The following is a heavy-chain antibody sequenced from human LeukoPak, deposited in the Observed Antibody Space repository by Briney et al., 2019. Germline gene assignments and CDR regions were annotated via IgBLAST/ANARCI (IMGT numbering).Heavy chain of an antibody. D-gene: IGHD6-13*01. V-gene: IGHV1-18*01. Sequence: ASVKVSCKVSGYTLTELSMHWVRQAPGKGLEWMGWISAYNGNTNYAQKLQGRVTMTTDTSTSTAYMELRSLRSDDTAVYYCARESVAAAGISDVYYWGQGTLVTVSS. CDR3: ARESVAAAGISDVYY. J-gene: IGHJ4*02. CDR2: ISAYNGNT. CDR1: GYTLTELS.